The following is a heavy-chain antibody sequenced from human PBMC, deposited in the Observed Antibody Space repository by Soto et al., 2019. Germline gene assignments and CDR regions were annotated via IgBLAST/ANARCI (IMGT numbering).Heavy chain of an antibody. V-gene: IGHV4-30-2*01. CDR1: GGSISSGGYS. CDR3: ARGMVRGVINYYYGMDV. CDR2: TYHSGST. D-gene: IGHD3-10*01. J-gene: IGHJ6*02. Sequence: SETLSLTCAVSGGSISSGGYSWSWIRQPPGKGLEWIGYTYHSGSTYYNPSLKSRVTISVDRSKNQLSLKLSSVTAADTAVYYCARGMVRGVINYYYGMDVWGQGTTVTVSS.